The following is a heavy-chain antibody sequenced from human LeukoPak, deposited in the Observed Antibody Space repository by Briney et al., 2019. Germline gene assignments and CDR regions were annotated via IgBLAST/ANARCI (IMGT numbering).Heavy chain of an antibody. CDR1: GFTFSSYE. Sequence: GGPLRLSCAASGFTFSSYEMNWVRQAPGKGLEWLSYISSSGSTIYCADSVKGRFTISRDNAKNSLYLQMNSLRAEDTALYYCARGGYCSSTSCYVDSFDYWGQGTLVTVSS. CDR3: ARGGYCSSTSCYVDSFDY. J-gene: IGHJ4*02. CDR2: ISSSGSTI. V-gene: IGHV3-48*03. D-gene: IGHD2-2*01.